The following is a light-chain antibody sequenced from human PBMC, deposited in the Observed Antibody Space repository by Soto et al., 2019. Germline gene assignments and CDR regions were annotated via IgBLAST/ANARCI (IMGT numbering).Light chain of an antibody. CDR2: AAS. CDR3: QQFNSYPLT. J-gene: IGKJ4*01. Sequence: IQLTQSSSSLSASVGDRVTITCRASQGISSYLAWYQQKPGKAPKLLIYAASTLQSGVPSRFSGSGSGTDFTLTISSLQHEDFETYSCQQFNSYPLTLGGGTKVDNK. CDR1: QGISSY. V-gene: IGKV1-9*01.